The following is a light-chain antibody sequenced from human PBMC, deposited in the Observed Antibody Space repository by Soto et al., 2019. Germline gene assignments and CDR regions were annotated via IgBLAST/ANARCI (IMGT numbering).Light chain of an antibody. J-gene: IGKJ2*01. CDR2: GAS. CDR1: QSVSSN. Sequence: EIVMTQSPATLSVSPGERATLSCRASQSVSSNLAWYQQKPGQAPRLLIYGASTRATGIPARVSGSGSGTEFTLTISSLQSEDCAVYYCQQYSNWPPYTFGRGTKLEIK. CDR3: QQYSNWPPYT. V-gene: IGKV3-15*01.